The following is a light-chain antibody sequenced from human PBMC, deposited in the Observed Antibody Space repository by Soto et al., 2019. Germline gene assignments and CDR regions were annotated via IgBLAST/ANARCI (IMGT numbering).Light chain of an antibody. J-gene: IGLJ2*01. CDR3: CSYAGSTTYVL. Sequence: QSALTQPASVSGSPGQSITISCTGTYSDVGGYNLVSWYQHHPGRAPKLIIYEGSKRPSGVSNRFSGSKPDNTASLTIAGLQAEDEADYYCCSYAGSTTYVLFGGGTKLTVL. CDR2: EGS. V-gene: IGLV2-23*01. CDR1: YSDVGGYNL.